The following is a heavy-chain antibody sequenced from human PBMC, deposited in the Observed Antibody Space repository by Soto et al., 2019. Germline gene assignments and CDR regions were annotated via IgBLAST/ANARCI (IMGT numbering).Heavy chain of an antibody. J-gene: IGHJ4*02. Sequence: PGGSLRLSCSASGFSFDNYAIHWVRQPPGKGLEYVSAISSNGGSPYYADSVKGRFTVSRDNSKNTLYLQMSSLRPEDTAVYYCVKGNGAKYSSRWSNYFDSWGQGILVTVSS. CDR2: ISSNGGSP. V-gene: IGHV3-64D*06. CDR3: VKGNGAKYSSRWSNYFDS. D-gene: IGHD6-13*01. CDR1: GFSFDNYA.